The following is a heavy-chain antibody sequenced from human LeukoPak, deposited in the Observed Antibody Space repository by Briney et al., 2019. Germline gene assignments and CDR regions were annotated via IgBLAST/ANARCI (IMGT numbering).Heavy chain of an antibody. Sequence: GGSLRLSCAASGFTFSSLAMHWVRQAPGKGLEWVAVISYDGSNKYYADSVKGRFTISRDNSKNTLYLQMNSLRAEDTAVYYCAKDADYDFWSGYYTNHYYYYYGMDVWGQGTTVTVSS. CDR2: ISYDGSNK. J-gene: IGHJ6*02. V-gene: IGHV3-30*18. CDR1: GFTFSSLA. D-gene: IGHD3-3*01. CDR3: AKDADYDFWSGYYTNHYYYYYGMDV.